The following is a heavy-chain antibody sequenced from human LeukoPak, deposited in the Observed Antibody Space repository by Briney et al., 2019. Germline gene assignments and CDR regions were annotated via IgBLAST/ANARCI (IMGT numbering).Heavy chain of an antibody. CDR2: IRYDGSNK. CDR1: GFTFSSYG. Sequence: GGSLRLSCAASGFTFSSYGMHWVRQAPGKGLEWVAFIRYDGSNKYYADSVKGRFTISRDNSKNTLYLQMNSLRAEDTAVYYCAKGQYSSSWFVNRPTFDYWGQGTLVTVSS. J-gene: IGHJ4*02. CDR3: AKGQYSSSWFVNRPTFDY. D-gene: IGHD6-13*01. V-gene: IGHV3-30*02.